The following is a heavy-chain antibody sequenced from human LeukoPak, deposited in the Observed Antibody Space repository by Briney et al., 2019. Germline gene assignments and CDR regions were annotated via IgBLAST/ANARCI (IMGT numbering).Heavy chain of an antibody. J-gene: IGHJ5*02. Sequence: GGSLRLSCAASGFTFSSYWMGWVRQAPGKGLEWVANIKQDGSEKYYVDSVKGRFTISRDNAKNSLYLQMNSLRAEDTAVYYCARESEANWFDPWGQGTLVTVSS. CDR3: ARESEANWFDP. CDR1: GFTFSSYW. D-gene: IGHD3-3*01. CDR2: IKQDGSEK. V-gene: IGHV3-7*01.